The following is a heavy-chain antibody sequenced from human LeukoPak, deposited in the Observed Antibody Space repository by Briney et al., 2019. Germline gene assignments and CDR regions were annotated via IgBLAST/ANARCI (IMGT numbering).Heavy chain of an antibody. V-gene: IGHV3-30*03. J-gene: IGHJ4*02. CDR2: ISYDGSNK. D-gene: IGHD3-22*01. Sequence: GRSLRLSCAASGFTFSSYGMHWVRQAPGKGLEWVAVISYDGSNKYYADSVKGRFTISRDNSKNTLYLQMNSLRAEDTAVYYCARDEGYYYDSSGCLDYWGQGTLVTVSS. CDR1: GFTFSSYG. CDR3: ARDEGYYYDSSGCLDY.